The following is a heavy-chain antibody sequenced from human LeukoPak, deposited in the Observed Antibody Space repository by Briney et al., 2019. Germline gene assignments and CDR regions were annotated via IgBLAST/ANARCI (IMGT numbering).Heavy chain of an antibody. CDR3: ARPYGSGSYYRVEH. J-gene: IGHJ4*02. D-gene: IGHD3-10*01. Sequence: SETLSLTCAVYGGSFSGYYWCWIRQPPGKGLEWIGEINHSGSTNYNPSLKSRVTISVDTSKNQFSLKLSSVTAADTAVYYCARPYGSGSYYRVEHWGQGTLVTVPS. CDR2: INHSGST. V-gene: IGHV4-34*01. CDR1: GGSFSGYY.